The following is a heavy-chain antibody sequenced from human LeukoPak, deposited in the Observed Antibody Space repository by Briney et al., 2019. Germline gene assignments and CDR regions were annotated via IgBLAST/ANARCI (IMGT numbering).Heavy chain of an antibody. CDR1: GGSISSGTYY. V-gene: IGHV4-39*02. D-gene: IGHD3-10*01. Sequence: PSETLSLTCTVSGGSISSGTYYWGWIRQPPGKGLEGIGSIYYSGSTYYTPSLKRRTTISFDTSKNQFSLKLSSVTAADTAVYYCAREYYYASGSYLYWGQGTLVTVSS. CDR2: IYYSGST. CDR3: AREYYYASGSYLY. J-gene: IGHJ4*02.